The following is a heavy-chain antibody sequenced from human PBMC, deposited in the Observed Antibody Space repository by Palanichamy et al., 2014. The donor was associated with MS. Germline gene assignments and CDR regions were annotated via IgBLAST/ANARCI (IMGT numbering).Heavy chain of an antibody. D-gene: IGHD2-2*01. Sequence: QVQLVQSGAEVKQPGSSVKVSCKASEFIFSSSATSWVRQAPGQGLEWMGRIIPMTGNARYARKFQGRVTISVDQSTSTAYMELSSLRYDDTAVYYCARGIACTITTCYSNYFDPWGQGSMVTVSS. V-gene: IGHV1-69*09. CDR3: ARGIACTITTCYSNYFDP. CDR1: EFIFSSSA. J-gene: IGHJ5*02. CDR2: IIPMTGNA.